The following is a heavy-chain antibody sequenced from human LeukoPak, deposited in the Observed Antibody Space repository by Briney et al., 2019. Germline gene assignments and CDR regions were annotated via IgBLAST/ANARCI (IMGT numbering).Heavy chain of an antibody. D-gene: IGHD5-24*01. V-gene: IGHV4-34*01. J-gene: IGHJ4*02. CDR3: ARHGGDGYNEYYFDY. Sequence: PSETLSLTCAVYGGSFSGCYWSWIRQPPGKGLEWIGEINHSGSTNYNPSLKSRVTISVDTSKNQFSLKLSSVTAADTAVYYCARHGGDGYNEYYFDYWGQGTLVTVSS. CDR2: INHSGST. CDR1: GGSFSGCY.